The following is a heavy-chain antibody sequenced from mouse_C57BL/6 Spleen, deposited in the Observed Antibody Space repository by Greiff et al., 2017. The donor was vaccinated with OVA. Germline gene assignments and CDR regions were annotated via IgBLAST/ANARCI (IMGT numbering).Heavy chain of an antibody. CDR3: VRHEILRGAMDY. CDR1: GFSFNTYA. D-gene: IGHD1-1*01. J-gene: IGHJ4*01. V-gene: IGHV10-1*01. CDR2: IRSKSNNYAT. Sequence: EVKLMESGGGLVQPKGSLKLSCAASGFSFNTYAMNWVRQAPGKGLEWVARIRSKSNNYATYYADSVKDRFTISRDDSESMLYLQMNNLKTEDTAMYYCVRHEILRGAMDYWGQGTSVTVSS.